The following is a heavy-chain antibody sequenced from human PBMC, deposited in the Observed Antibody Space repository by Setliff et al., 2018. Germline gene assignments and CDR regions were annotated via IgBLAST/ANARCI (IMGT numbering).Heavy chain of an antibody. CDR3: VTNLNSGSLTPDAFDI. V-gene: IGHV1-24*01. D-gene: IGHD1-26*01. CDR1: GYTLTELS. CDR2: FDPEDGET. J-gene: IGHJ3*02. Sequence: GASVKVSCKVSGYTLTELSMHWVRQAPGKGLEWMGGFDPEDGETIYAQKFQGRVTMTEDTSTDTAYMELSSLRSEDTAVYYCVTNLNSGSLTPDAFDIWGQGTMVTVSS.